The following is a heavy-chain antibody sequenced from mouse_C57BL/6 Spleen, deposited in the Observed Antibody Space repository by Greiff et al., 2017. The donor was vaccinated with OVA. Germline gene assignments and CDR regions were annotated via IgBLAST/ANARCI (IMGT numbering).Heavy chain of an antibody. CDR2: INPNNGGT. CDR1: GYTFTDYY. J-gene: IGHJ4*01. CDR3: AREGDYYGSSSYYGMDY. V-gene: IGHV1-26*01. D-gene: IGHD1-1*01. Sequence: EVQLQQSGPELVKPGASVKISCKASGYTFTDYYMNWVKQSHGKSLEWIGDINPNNGGTSYNQKFKGKATLTADKSSSTAYMELRSLTSEDSAVYYCAREGDYYGSSSYYGMDYWGQGTSVTVSS.